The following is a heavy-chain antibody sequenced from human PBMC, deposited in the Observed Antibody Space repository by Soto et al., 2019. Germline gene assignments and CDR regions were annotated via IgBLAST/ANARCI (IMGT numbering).Heavy chain of an antibody. V-gene: IGHV3-11*04. D-gene: IGHD5-12*01. CDR2: LTPSGHAT. CDR3: ARAIRGYGSYGGY. Sequence: QVQLVESGGDLVKPGGSLRLSCAASGFTFSDYYMSWIRQNAGKGLEWVSYLTPSGHATVYADSVRGRFTISRDNNKNSMALEMEKLGVEGTGVYYCARAIRGYGSYGGYLGQGTLVTVSS. J-gene: IGHJ4*02. CDR1: GFTFSDYY.